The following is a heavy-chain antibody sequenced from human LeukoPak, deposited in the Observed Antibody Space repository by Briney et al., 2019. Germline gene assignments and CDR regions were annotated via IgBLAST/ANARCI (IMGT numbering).Heavy chain of an antibody. D-gene: IGHD5-24*01. CDR2: IDPDSGGT. J-gene: IGHJ4*02. CDR1: GYTFTGYY. CDR3: ARAGDGYTY. Sequence: ASVKVSCKASGYTFTGYYMHWVRQAPVQRLEWMGWIDPDSGGTHYAQKFQGRVTMTRDTSISTAYMELSRLRSDDTAVFYCARAGDGYTYWGQGTLVTVSS. V-gene: IGHV1-2*02.